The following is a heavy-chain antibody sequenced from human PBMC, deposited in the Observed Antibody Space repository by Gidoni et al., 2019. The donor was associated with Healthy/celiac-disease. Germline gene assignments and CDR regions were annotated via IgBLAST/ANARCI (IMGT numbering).Heavy chain of an antibody. CDR1: GYSISSGYY. Sequence: QVQLQESGPGLVKPSETLSLTCTVSGYSISSGYYWGWIRQPPGKGLEWIGSIYHSGSTYYNPSLKSRVTISVDTSKNQFSLKLSSVTAADTAVYYCASQRAGAARAKFDYWGQGTLVTVSS. CDR2: IYHSGST. V-gene: IGHV4-38-2*02. CDR3: ASQRAGAARAKFDY. J-gene: IGHJ4*02. D-gene: IGHD2-15*01.